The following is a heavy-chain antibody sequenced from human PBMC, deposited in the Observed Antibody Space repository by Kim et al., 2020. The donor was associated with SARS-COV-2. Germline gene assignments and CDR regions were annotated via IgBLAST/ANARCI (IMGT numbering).Heavy chain of an antibody. CDR1: GGSISSYY. D-gene: IGHD6-13*01. V-gene: IGHV4-59*01. CDR2: IYYSGST. CDR3: ARVAGYSADHGYYFDY. J-gene: IGHJ4*02. Sequence: SETLSLTCTVSGGSISSYYWSWIRQPPGKGLEWIGYIYYSGSTNYNPSLKSRVTISVDTSKNQFSLKLSSVTAADTAVYYCARVAGYSADHGYYFDYWGQGTLVTVSS.